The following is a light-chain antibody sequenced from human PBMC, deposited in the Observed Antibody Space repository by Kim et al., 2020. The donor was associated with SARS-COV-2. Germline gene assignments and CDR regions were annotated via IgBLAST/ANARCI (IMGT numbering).Light chain of an antibody. CDR1: QSVSSY. J-gene: IGKJ4*01. CDR2: DAS. V-gene: IGKV3-11*01. Sequence: EVVLTQSPATLSLSPGERATLSCRASQSVSSYLAWYQHKPGQSPRLLIYDASNRATGIPARFSGSGSGTDFILTISSLEPEDVAVYYWQQSDKWLTFGGGTKVDIK. CDR3: QQSDKWLT.